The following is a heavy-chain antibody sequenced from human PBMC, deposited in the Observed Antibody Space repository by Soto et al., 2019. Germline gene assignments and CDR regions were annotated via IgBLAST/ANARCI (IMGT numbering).Heavy chain of an antibody. V-gene: IGHV1-18*01. Sequence: GASVKVSCKASGYTFTSYGISWVRQAPGQGLEWMGWISAYNGNTNYAQKLQGRVTMTTDTSTSTAYMELRSLRSDDTAVYYCARLRQWLNKYYFDYWGQGTLVTVSS. CDR3: ARLRQWLNKYYFDY. D-gene: IGHD6-19*01. J-gene: IGHJ4*02. CDR1: GYTFTSYG. CDR2: ISAYNGNT.